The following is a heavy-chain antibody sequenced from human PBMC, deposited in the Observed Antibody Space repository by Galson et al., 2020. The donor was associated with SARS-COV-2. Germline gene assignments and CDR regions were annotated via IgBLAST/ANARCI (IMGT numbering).Heavy chain of an antibody. D-gene: IGHD6-13*01. CDR2: IIPILGIA. CDR1: GYTFTSYY. V-gene: IGHV1-69*10. CDR3: ARTSSWTHYYYYYGMDV. Sequence: SVKVSCKASGYTFTSYYMHWVRQAPGQGLEWMGGIIPILGIANYAQKFQGRVTITADKSTSTAYMELSSLRSEDTAVYYCARTSSWTHYYYYYGMDVWGQGTTVTVSS. J-gene: IGHJ6*02.